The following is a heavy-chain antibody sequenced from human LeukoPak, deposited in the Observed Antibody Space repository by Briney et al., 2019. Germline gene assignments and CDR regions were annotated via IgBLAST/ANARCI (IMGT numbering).Heavy chain of an antibody. J-gene: IGHJ2*01. D-gene: IGHD6-19*01. CDR2: IYASGST. Sequence: SETLSLTCTVSGGSISSGGYCWSWIRQPAGKGLEWIGRIYASGSTNYNPSLKSRVTMSVDTSKNQFSLKLSSVTAADTAVYYCARVVYSSGWYWYFDLWGRGTPVTVSS. CDR3: ARVVYSSGWYWYFDL. CDR1: GGSISSGGYC. V-gene: IGHV4-61*02.